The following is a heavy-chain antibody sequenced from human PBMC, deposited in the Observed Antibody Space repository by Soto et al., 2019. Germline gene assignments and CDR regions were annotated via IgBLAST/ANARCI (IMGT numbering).Heavy chain of an antibody. V-gene: IGHV5-51*01. J-gene: IGHJ5*02. CDR1: GYSFTSYW. CDR3: ARTFDTSGWYDH. D-gene: IGHD6-19*01. Sequence: GESLKISCKGSGYSFTSYWIAWVRQMPGKGLECMGIIYPGDSDTRYSPSFEGQVTISADKSINTAYLQWSSLKASDSAMYYCARTFDTSGWYDHWGQGTLVTVS. CDR2: IYPGDSDT.